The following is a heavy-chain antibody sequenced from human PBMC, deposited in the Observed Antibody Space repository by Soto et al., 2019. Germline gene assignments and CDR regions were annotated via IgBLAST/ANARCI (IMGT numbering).Heavy chain of an antibody. Sequence: GGSLRLSCAASGFTFSSYSMNWVRQAPGKGLEWVSSISSSSSYIYYADSVKGRFTISRDNAKNSLYLQMNSLRAEDTAVYYCARDYYGSSGYLAPLDYWGQGTLVTVSS. J-gene: IGHJ4*02. CDR1: GFTFSSYS. D-gene: IGHD3-22*01. CDR2: ISSSSSYI. V-gene: IGHV3-21*01. CDR3: ARDYYGSSGYLAPLDY.